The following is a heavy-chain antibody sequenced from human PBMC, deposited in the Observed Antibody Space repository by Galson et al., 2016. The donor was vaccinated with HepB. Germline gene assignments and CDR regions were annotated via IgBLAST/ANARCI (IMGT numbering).Heavy chain of an antibody. V-gene: IGHV3-53*01. J-gene: IGHJ4*02. D-gene: IGHD6-19*01. CDR1: GFSIRNNY. CDR2: IYSGGDT. Sequence: SLRLSCAASGFSIRNNYMSWVRQAPGKGLEWVSVIYSGGDTSYAGSVKGRFTMSRDISKNTLYLQVNSLTVDDTAVYFCARDVRSAVAQSGMDVWGQGSLVTVSS. CDR3: ARDVRSAVAQSGMDV.